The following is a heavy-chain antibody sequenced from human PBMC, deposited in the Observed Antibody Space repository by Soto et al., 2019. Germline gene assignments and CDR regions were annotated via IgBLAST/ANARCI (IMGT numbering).Heavy chain of an antibody. CDR1: VGTVSSHC. CDR3: GRKGYGDYGGMDV. CDR2: IGSSSNYI. D-gene: IGHD4-17*01. Sequence: PGGSLILPCAASVGTVSSHCTNRARTAPGKGLEWVSAIGSSSNYIYYADSVKGRFTISRDNAKNSLYLQMSSLRVEDTAVYYCGRKGYGDYGGMDVWGQGTTVTVSS. J-gene: IGHJ6*02. V-gene: IGHV3-21*01.